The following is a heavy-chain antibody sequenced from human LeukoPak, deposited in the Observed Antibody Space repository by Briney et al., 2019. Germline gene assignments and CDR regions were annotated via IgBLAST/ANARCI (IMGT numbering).Heavy chain of an antibody. CDR3: ARRAGWSDAFDI. V-gene: IGHV4-59*01. D-gene: IGHD6-19*01. J-gene: IGHJ3*02. CDR1: GGSISSYY. CDR2: IYYSGST. Sequence: PSETLSLTCTVSGGSISSYYWSWIRQPPGKGLEWIGYIYYSGSTNYNPSLKSRVTISVDTSKNQFSLKLSSVAAADTAVYYCARRAGWSDAFDIWGQGTMGTVSS.